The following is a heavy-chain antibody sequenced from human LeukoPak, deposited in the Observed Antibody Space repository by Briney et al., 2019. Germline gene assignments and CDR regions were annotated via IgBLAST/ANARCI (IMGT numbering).Heavy chain of an antibody. CDR2: ISGSGGST. V-gene: IGHV3-23*01. J-gene: IGHJ4*02. D-gene: IGHD5-18*01. Sequence: PGGSLRLSCAASGFTFSSYAMSWVRQAPGKGLEWVSAISGSGGSTYYADSVKGRFTISRDNSKNTLYLQMNSPRAEDTAVYYCAKDGWIQLWAPYYFDYWGQGTLVTVSS. CDR3: AKDGWIQLWAPYYFDY. CDR1: GFTFSSYA.